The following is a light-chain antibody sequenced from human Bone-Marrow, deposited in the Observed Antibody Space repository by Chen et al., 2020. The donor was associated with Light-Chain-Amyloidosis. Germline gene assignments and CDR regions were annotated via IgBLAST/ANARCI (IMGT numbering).Light chain of an antibody. J-gene: IGLJ2*01. V-gene: IGLV2-11*02. Sequence: QSALTQPRSVSGSPGQSVTISCTGTSGDVGGYDVVSWYQQYPVKAPKLIIYDVSKRPSGVPRRCSCSKSGNTASLTISRLQAADEADYYCCSTAGRSTLVFGGGTTLTVL. CDR2: DVS. CDR1: SGDVGGYDV. CDR3: CSTAGRSTLV.